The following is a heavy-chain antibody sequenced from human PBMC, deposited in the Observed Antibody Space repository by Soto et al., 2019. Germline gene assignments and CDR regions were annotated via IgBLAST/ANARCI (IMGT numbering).Heavy chain of an antibody. J-gene: IGHJ4*02. CDR1: GFTFSSYA. CDR3: ARGGSYSRTWDY. Sequence: QVQLVESGGGVVQPGRSLRLSCAASGFTFSSYAMHWVRQAPGKGLEWVAVISYDGSNKYYADSVKGRFTISRDNSKNTLYLQMNSLRAEDTAVYYCARGGSYSRTWDYWGQGTLVTVSS. CDR2: ISYDGSNK. D-gene: IGHD1-26*01. V-gene: IGHV3-30-3*01.